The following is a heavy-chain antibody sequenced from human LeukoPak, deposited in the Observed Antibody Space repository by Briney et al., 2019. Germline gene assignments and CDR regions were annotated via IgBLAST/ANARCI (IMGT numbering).Heavy chain of an antibody. CDR1: GLDYGSYE. Sequence: PGGSLRLFCAASGLDYGSYEMNGVRQAPAKGGEGVAYLAGSDTTTYYADSVKGRFINSRDNARNSLYLEMESLRGDGTALYYFTTLGYHLDSWGQGTLVTVSS. V-gene: IGHV3-48*03. CDR2: LAGSDTTT. J-gene: IGHJ4*02. D-gene: IGHD3-22*01. CDR3: TTLGYHLDS.